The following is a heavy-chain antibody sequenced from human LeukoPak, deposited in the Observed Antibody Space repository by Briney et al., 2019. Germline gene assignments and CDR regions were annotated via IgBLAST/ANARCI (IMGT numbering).Heavy chain of an antibody. V-gene: IGHV3-21*01. CDR1: GFTFSSYS. Sequence: GGSLRLSCAASGFTFSSYSMNWDRQAPGKGLEWVSSISSSSSYIYYADSVKGRFTISRDNAKNSLYLQMNSLRAEDTAVYYCARDLRGTAMVFDYWGQGTLVTVSS. CDR2: ISSSSSYI. CDR3: ARDLRGTAMVFDY. D-gene: IGHD5-18*01. J-gene: IGHJ4*02.